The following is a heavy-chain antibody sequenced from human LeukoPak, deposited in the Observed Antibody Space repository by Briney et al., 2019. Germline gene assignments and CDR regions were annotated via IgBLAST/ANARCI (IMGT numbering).Heavy chain of an antibody. CDR2: ISGSGGST. D-gene: IGHD1-1*01. CDR1: GFTFSYHG. J-gene: IGHJ5*02. Sequence: PGGSLRLSCAASGFTFSYHGMHWVRQAPGKGLEWVSAISGSGGSTYYADSVKGRFTISRDNSKNRLYLQMNNLRAEDTAVYYCAKDIQANWFDPWGQGTLVTVSS. CDR3: AKDIQANWFDP. V-gene: IGHV3-23*01.